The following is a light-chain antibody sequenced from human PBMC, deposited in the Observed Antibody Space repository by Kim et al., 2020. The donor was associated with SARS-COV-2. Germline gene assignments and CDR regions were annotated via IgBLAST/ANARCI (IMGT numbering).Light chain of an antibody. V-gene: IGKV1-27*01. Sequence: ASVGDRVTIACRASQDISNYLAWFQLKPGKAPKLLIYAAAALQPGVPSRFSGSGSGTDFTLTVTSLQPEDVATYYCQKCDSAPWTFGQGTKVDIK. CDR2: AAA. CDR3: QKCDSAPWT. J-gene: IGKJ1*01. CDR1: QDISNY.